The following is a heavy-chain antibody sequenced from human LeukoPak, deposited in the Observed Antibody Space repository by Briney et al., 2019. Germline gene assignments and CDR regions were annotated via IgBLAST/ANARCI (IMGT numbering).Heavy chain of an antibody. Sequence: PSETLSLTCTVSGGSISSSSYYWGWIRQPPGKGLEWIGSIYYSGSTYYNPSLKSRVTISVDTSKNQFSLKLSSVTAADTAAYYCRMAYYYYGMDVWGQGTTVTVSS. CDR2: IYYSGST. V-gene: IGHV4-39*01. CDR3: RMAYYYYGMDV. D-gene: IGHD5-24*01. CDR1: GGSISSSSYY. J-gene: IGHJ6*02.